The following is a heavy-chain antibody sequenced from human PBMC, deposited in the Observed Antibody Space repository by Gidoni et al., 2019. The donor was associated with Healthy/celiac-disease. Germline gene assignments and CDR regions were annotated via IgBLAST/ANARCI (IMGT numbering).Heavy chain of an antibody. D-gene: IGHD2-15*01. V-gene: IGHV4-59*01. J-gene: IGHJ5*02. CDR1: GGSISSYY. Sequence: QVQLQESGPGLVKPSETLSLTCTVSGGSISSYYWSWIRQPPGKGLEWIGYIYYRGSTNYNPSLKSRVTISVDTSKNQFSLKLSSVTAADTAVYYCARGGYCSGGSCYWFDPWGQGTLVTVSS. CDR2: IYYRGST. CDR3: ARGGYCSGGSCYWFDP.